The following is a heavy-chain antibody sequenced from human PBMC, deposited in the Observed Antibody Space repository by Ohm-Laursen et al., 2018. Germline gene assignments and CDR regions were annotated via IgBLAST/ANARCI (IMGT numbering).Heavy chain of an antibody. CDR3: ATSNNWYYFDY. V-gene: IGHV4-39*01. D-gene: IGHD6-13*01. Sequence: LSLTCIVSGGSISSSSYYWGWIRQPPGKGLEWIGGMYYSGNTYYNPSLKSRVTIAVDTSKNQFSLKLSSVTAADTSVYYCATSNNWYYFDYWGQGTLVTVSS. CDR2: MYYSGNT. J-gene: IGHJ4*02. CDR1: GGSISSSSYY.